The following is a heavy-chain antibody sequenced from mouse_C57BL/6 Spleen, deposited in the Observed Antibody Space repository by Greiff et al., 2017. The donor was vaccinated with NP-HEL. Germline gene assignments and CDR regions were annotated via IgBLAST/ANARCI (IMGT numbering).Heavy chain of an antibody. Sequence: QVQLQQSGPGLVQPSQSLSITCTVSGFSLTSYGVHWVRQSPGKGLEWLGVIWSGGSTDYNAAFISRLSISKDNSKSQVFFKMNSLQADDTAIYYCARNFPYSSYWYFDVWGTGTTVTVSS. CDR1: GFSLTSYG. CDR2: IWSGGST. J-gene: IGHJ1*03. CDR3: ARNFPYSSYWYFDV. V-gene: IGHV2-2*01. D-gene: IGHD2-5*01.